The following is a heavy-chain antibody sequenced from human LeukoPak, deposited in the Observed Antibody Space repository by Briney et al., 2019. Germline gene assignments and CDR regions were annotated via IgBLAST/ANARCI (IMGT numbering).Heavy chain of an antibody. CDR1: GYTFTSYG. V-gene: IGHV1-18*01. J-gene: IGHJ4*02. Sequence: VASVKVSCTASGYTFTSYGISWVRQAPGQGLEWMGWISAYNGNTNYAQKLQGRVTMTTDTSTSTAYMELRSLRSDDTAVYYCAAEKQQQLVYWGQGTLVTVSS. CDR2: ISAYNGNT. D-gene: IGHD6-13*01. CDR3: AAEKQQQLVY.